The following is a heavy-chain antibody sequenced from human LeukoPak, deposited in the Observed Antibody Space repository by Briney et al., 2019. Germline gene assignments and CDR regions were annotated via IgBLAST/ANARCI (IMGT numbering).Heavy chain of an antibody. CDR1: GFTFSSYW. CDR3: AREGFTLGDYFDY. CDR2: IKQDGSEK. J-gene: IGHJ4*02. Sequence: GGSLRLSCAASGFTFSSYWMSWVRQAPGKGLEWVANIKQDGSEKYYVDSVKGRFTISRDNAKNSLYLQMNSLRAEDTAVYYCAREGFTLGDYFDYWGQGTLVTVSS. D-gene: IGHD3-16*01. V-gene: IGHV3-7*01.